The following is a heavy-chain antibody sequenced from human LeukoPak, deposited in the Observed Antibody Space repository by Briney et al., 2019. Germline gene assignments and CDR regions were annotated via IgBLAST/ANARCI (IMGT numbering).Heavy chain of an antibody. CDR1: GFTFSDYY. J-gene: IGHJ5*02. CDR3: AREGGYGSGRGWFDP. D-gene: IGHD3-10*01. V-gene: IGHV3-11*05. Sequence: GGSLRLSCAASGFTFSDYYMTWIRQAPGKGLEWVSYISSSSSYTEYADSVKGRFTISRDNAQNPVYLQMNSLRADDTAVYYCAREGGYGSGRGWFDPWGQGTLVTVSS. CDR2: ISSSSSYT.